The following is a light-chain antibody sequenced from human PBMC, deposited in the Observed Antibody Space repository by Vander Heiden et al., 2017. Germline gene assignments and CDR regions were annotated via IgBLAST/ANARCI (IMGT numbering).Light chain of an antibody. CDR2: AAS. CDR3: QQNYSTPRT. V-gene: IGKV1-39*01. Sequence: DIQMTPSPSALSASVGDRLTITCRARQNNSSYLNWHQQKPGKPPKLPLSAASRVQSGVPSSYSGSGSGTAITPTISSLEPEDFATYYCQQNYSTPRTFGGGTKVEIK. J-gene: IGKJ4*02. CDR1: QNNSSY.